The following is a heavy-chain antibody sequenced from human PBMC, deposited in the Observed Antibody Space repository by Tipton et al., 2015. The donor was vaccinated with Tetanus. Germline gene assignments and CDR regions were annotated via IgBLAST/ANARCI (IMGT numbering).Heavy chain of an antibody. J-gene: IGHJ4*02. D-gene: IGHD2-8*01. CDR2: IYPGDSDT. CDR1: GYIFNNYW. CDR3: ARAHCTDGVCNFDF. V-gene: IGHV5-51*01. Sequence: QLVQSGGEVKKPEESLKISCKGSGYIFNNYWIGWVRQKPGKGLEWMGIIYPGDSDTRYSPSFQGQVTISVDKSINTAYLQWSSLKASDTSMFYCARAHCTDGVCNFDFWGQGALVTVAS.